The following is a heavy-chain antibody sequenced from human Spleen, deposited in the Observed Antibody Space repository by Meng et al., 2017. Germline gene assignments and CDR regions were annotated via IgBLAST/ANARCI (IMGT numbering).Heavy chain of an antibody. D-gene: IGHD2-15*01. V-gene: IGHV4-4*02. CDR2: MYHTGST. CDR1: GGSISSSNW. J-gene: IGHJ3*02. Sequence: SETLSLTCAVSGGSISSSNWWSWVRQPPGKGLEWSGEMYHTGSTYYNPSLKSRLAISEDTSKNYFSLKLTSVTAADTAVYYCASCRRLDAFDIWGQGTMVTVSS. CDR3: ASCRRLDAFDI.